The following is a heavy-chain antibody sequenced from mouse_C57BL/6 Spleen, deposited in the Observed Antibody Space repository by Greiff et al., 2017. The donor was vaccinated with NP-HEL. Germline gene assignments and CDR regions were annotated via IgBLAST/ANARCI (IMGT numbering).Heavy chain of an antibody. V-gene: IGHV7-3*01. CDR3: ARYYYGNYGLAMDY. D-gene: IGHD2-1*01. J-gene: IGHJ4*01. CDR1: GFTFTDYY. CDR2: IRNKANGYTT. Sequence: EVKLMESGGGLVQPGGSLSLSCAASGFTFTDYYMSWVRQPPGKALEWLGFIRNKANGYTTEYSASVKGRFTISRDNSQSILYLQMNALRAEDSATYYCARYYYGNYGLAMDYWGQGTSVTVSS.